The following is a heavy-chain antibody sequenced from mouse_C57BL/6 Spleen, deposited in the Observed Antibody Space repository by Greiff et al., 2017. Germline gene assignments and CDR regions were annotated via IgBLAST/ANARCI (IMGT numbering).Heavy chain of an antibody. CDR3: AREENYDYDWFAY. J-gene: IGHJ3*01. CDR1: GYTFTSYW. CDR2: IHPNSGST. V-gene: IGHV1-64*01. D-gene: IGHD2-4*01. Sequence: QVQLKQSGAELVKPGASVKLSCKASGYTFTSYWMHWVKQRPGQGLEWIGMIHPNSGSTNYNEKFKSKATLTVDKSSSTAYMQLSSLTSEDSAVYYCAREENYDYDWFAYWGQGTLVTVSA.